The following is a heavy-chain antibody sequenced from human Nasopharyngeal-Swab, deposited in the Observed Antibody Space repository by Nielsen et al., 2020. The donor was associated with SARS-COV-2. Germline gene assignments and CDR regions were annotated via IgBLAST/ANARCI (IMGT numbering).Heavy chain of an antibody. CDR2: VNHRGST. J-gene: IGHJ6*03. D-gene: IGHD2-21*01. V-gene: IGHV4-34*01. CDR3: ARSGLFTLGPYSYYYMDV. Sequence: WIRQPPGKGLEWIAEVNHRGSTNYNPSLKSRVTISMDRPKNQFSLKVTSVTAADTAVYYCARSGLFTLGPYSYYYMDVWGKGTTVTVSS.